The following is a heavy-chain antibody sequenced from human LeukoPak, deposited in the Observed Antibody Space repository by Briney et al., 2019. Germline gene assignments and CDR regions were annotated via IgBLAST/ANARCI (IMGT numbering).Heavy chain of an antibody. J-gene: IGHJ4*02. CDR2: INAGNGNT. D-gene: IGHD1-26*01. Sequence: ASVKVSCKASGYTFTSYAMHWVRQAPGQRLEWMGWINAGNGNTKYSQKFQGWVTMTRDTSISTAYMELSRLRSDDTAVYYCARDSGGSYYSGTYYFDYWGQGTLVTVSS. V-gene: IGHV1-3*01. CDR1: GYTFTSYA. CDR3: ARDSGGSYYSGTYYFDY.